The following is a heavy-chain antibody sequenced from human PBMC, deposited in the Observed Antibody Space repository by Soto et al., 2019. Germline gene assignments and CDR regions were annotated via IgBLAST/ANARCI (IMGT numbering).Heavy chain of an antibody. J-gene: IGHJ4*02. Sequence: QVQLVQSGAEVKKPGASVKVSCKASGYTFTAYYMHWVRQAPGPGLEWMGCINPDSGGTKYTQKIQGRVTMTRDTSITIAYMDLSSLRSDDTAVYYCARALSFGSGTFDYWGQGTLVTVSS. V-gene: IGHV1-2*02. CDR3: ARALSFGSGTFDY. CDR2: INPDSGGT. CDR1: GYTFTAYY. D-gene: IGHD1-26*01.